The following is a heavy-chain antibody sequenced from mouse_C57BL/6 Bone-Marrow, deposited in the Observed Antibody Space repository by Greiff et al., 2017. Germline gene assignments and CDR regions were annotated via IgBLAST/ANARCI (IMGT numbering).Heavy chain of an antibody. J-gene: IGHJ3*01. CDR1: GFTFSSYG. CDR2: ISSGGSYT. CDR3: ARHTMITAWLAY. V-gene: IGHV5-6*01. Sequence: EVQLVESGGDLVKPGGSLKLSCAASGFTFSSYGMSWVRQTPDKRLEWVATISSGGSYTYYPDSVKGRFTISRDNAKNTLYLQMSSLKSEDTAMYYCARHTMITAWLAYWGQGTLVTVSA. D-gene: IGHD2-4*01.